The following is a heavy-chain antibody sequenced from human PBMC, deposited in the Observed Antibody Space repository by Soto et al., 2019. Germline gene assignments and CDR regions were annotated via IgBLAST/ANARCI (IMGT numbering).Heavy chain of an antibody. CDR1: GFSFSSYG. V-gene: IGHV3-23*01. J-gene: IGHJ6*02. D-gene: IGHD4-4*01. Sequence: EVQLLESGGGLIQLGGSLRLSCAASGFSFSSYGMSWVRQAPGKGLEWVSGISGSGDVTYDADSVKGRLTISRDNSKNTLYMQMSSVRAEDTAVYYCAKSPVATVSTTDYYSYGRYAWGQGTTVTVSS. CDR3: AKSPVATVSTTDYYSYGRYA. CDR2: ISGSGDVT.